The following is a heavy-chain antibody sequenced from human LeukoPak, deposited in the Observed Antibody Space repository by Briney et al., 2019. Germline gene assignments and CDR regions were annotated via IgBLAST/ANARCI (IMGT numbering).Heavy chain of an antibody. CDR2: IYYSGST. D-gene: IGHD5-18*01. CDR1: GGSISSSSYY. V-gene: IGHV4-39*07. J-gene: IGHJ4*02. Sequence: SETLSLTCTVSGGSISSSSYYWGWIRQPPGKGLEWIGSIYYSGSTYYNPSLKSRVTISVDTSKNQFSLKLSSVTAADTAVYYCARTRYSYGFHYWGQGTLVTVSS. CDR3: ARTRYSYGFHY.